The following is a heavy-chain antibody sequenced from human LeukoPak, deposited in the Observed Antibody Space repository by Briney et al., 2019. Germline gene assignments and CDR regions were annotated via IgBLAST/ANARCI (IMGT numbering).Heavy chain of an antibody. D-gene: IGHD3-10*01. V-gene: IGHV4-34*01. CDR2: INHSGST. J-gene: IGHJ6*03. CDR1: GGSFSGYY. Sequence: PSETLSLTCAVYGGSFSGYYWSWIRQPPGKGLEWIGEINHSGSTNYNPSLKSRVTISVDTSKNQFSLKLSSVTAADTAVYYCARRRKVTMVRAGYYMDVWGKGTTVTISS. CDR3: ARRRKVTMVRAGYYMDV.